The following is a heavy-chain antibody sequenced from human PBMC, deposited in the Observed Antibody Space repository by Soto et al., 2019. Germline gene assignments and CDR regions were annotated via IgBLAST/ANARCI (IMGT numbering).Heavy chain of an antibody. CDR1: GFTFDDYA. Sequence: EVQLVEAGGGLVQPGRSLRLSCAGSGFTFDDYAMHWVRQAAGKGLEWVSGISWDSDTIEYADSVQGRVTSFMDNAKNSLYLDMNNLRLEATGYYFCAKETQLNYSGSNAYFVFGKWGLETMNTVSS. V-gene: IGHV3-9*01. J-gene: IGHJ3*01. D-gene: IGHD3-16*01. CDR3: AKETQLNYSGSNAYFVFGK. CDR2: ISWDSDTI.